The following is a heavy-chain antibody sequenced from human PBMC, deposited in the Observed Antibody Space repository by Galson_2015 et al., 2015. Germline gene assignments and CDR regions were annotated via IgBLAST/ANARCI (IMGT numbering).Heavy chain of an antibody. V-gene: IGHV3-11*01. CDR3: ARDGPDVDTGVGGGDGDYYGLDV. D-gene: IGHD5-18*01. CDR1: GFAFSDYY. J-gene: IGHJ6*02. CDR2: MSSSGHTI. Sequence: SLRLSCAASGFAFSDYYMTWLRQAPGKGLEWLAYMSSSGHTIYYADSVKGRFTISRDNAKSSLYLQMNSLRAEDTAVYYCARDGPDVDTGVGGGDGDYYGLDVWGQGTTVTVSS.